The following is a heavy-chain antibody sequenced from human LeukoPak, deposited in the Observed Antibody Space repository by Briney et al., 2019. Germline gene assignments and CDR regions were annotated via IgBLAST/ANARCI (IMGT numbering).Heavy chain of an antibody. CDR2: ISEDGSEK. CDR1: GFTFSSYW. CDR3: ARFGVPYGVDV. J-gene: IGHJ6*02. V-gene: IGHV3-7*04. Sequence: PGGSLRLSCAASGFTFSSYWMSWVRQAPGKGLEWVAKISEDGSEKYYVDSVEGRFTISRDNAKNSLYLQVNSLRAEDTAVYYCARFGVPYGVDVWGQGTTVTVSS. D-gene: IGHD3-16*01.